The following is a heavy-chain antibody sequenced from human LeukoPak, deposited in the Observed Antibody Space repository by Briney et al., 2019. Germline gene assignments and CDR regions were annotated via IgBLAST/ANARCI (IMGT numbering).Heavy chain of an antibody. CDR3: ATACTSTSCYTPAY. V-gene: IGHV3-23*01. CDR2: ISVSGDRT. J-gene: IGHJ4*02. D-gene: IGHD2-2*02. Sequence: PGGSLRLSCAASGFTFSNYAMSWVRQAPGKGLEWVSGISVSGDRTYYADSVTGRFTVSRDTSKDTFYLQVSSLRDEDTAMYYCATACTSTSCYTPAYWGQGTLVTVSS. CDR1: GFTFSNYA.